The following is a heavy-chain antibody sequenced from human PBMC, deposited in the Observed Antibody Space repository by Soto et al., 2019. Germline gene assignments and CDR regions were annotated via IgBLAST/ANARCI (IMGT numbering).Heavy chain of an antibody. J-gene: IGHJ4*02. CDR2: INHSGST. CDR3: ARGGKSVHFMQGYYFDY. CDR1: GGSFNPYY. D-gene: IGHD3-3*02. V-gene: IGHV4-34*01. Sequence: QVQLQQWGAGLLKPSETLSLTCAGYGGSFNPYYWSWVRQPPGKGLEWIGDINHSGSTNYSPSLKSRVTISVDTSKNQFSLRLHSVTAADTAVYFRARGGKSVHFMQGYYFDYWGQGTLVTVSS.